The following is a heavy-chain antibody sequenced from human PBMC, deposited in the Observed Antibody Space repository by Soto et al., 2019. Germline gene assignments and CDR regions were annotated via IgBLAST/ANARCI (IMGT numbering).Heavy chain of an antibody. V-gene: IGHV4-4*07. CDR3: ARGMTPPGAPAWYYFDS. CDR1: GASITGSSY. Sequence: SETLSLTCTVSGASITGSSYWSWIRQPAGKGLEWIGRFSLSGTTNYNPSLRSRVTMSADVSKNQFSLRLTSVTAADTALYYCARGMTPPGAPAWYYFDSWRQGXLVT. J-gene: IGHJ4*02. CDR2: FSLSGTT. D-gene: IGHD2-8*02.